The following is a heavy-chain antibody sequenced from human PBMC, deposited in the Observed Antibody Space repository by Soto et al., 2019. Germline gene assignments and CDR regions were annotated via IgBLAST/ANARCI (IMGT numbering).Heavy chain of an antibody. CDR3: ASDNGVQWELLRCDY. Sequence: ASVKVSCKASGYTFTSYYMHWVRQAPGQGLEWMGISNPSGGSTSYAQKFQGRVTMTRDTATSTVYMELSSLRSEDTAVYYCASDNGVQWELLRCDYWGQGTLVTVAS. V-gene: IGHV1-46*01. J-gene: IGHJ4*02. CDR1: GYTFTSYY. D-gene: IGHD1-26*01. CDR2: SNPSGGST.